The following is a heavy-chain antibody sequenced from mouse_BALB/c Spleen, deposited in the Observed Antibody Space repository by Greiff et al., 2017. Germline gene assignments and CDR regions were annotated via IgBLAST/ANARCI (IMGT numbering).Heavy chain of an antibody. V-gene: IGHV8-12*01. J-gene: IGHJ4*01. CDR2: IYWDDDK. CDR1: GFSLSTSGMG. Sequence: QVTLKECGPGILQPSQTLSLTCSFSGFSLSTSGMGVSWIRQPSGKGLEWLAHIYWDDDKRYNPSLKSRLTISKDTSSNQVFLKITSVDTADTATYYCARSPYSFYAMDYWGQGTSVTVSS. CDR3: ARSPYSFYAMDY. D-gene: IGHD1-1*01.